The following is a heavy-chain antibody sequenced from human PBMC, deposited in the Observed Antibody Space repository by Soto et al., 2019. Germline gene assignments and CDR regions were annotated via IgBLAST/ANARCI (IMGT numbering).Heavy chain of an antibody. CDR1: GGSISSGGHY. V-gene: IGHV4-31*03. D-gene: IGHD3-3*01. CDR3: ARSYYDFWSGYYSDYYYGMDV. CDR2: IYYSGST. Sequence: SETLSLTCTVSGGSISSGGHYWSWIRQHPGKGLEWIGYIYYSGSTYYNPSLKSRVTISVDTSKNQFSLKLSSVTAADMAVYYCARSYYDFWSGYYSDYYYGMDVWGQGTTVTVSS. J-gene: IGHJ6*02.